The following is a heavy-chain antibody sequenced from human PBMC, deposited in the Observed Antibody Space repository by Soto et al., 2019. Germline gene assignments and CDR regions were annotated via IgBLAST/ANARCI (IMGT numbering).Heavy chain of an antibody. V-gene: IGHV3-30*18. CDR1: GFTFSSYG. CDR2: IPYDGSNK. CDR3: AKDLRGLGYYFDY. J-gene: IGHJ4*02. Sequence: GGSLRLSCAASGFTFSSYGMHWVRQAPGKGLEWVAVIPYDGSNKYYADSVKGRFTISRDNSKNTLYLQMNSLRAEDTAVYYCAKDLRGLGYYFDYWGQGTLVTVSS. D-gene: IGHD4-17*01.